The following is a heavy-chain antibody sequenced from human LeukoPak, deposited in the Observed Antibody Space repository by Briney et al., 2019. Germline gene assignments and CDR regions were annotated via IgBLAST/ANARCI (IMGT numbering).Heavy chain of an antibody. D-gene: IGHD1-14*01. Sequence: ASVKVSCKASGYTFTSYGISWVRQAPGQGLEWMGWISAYNGNTDYAQKLQGRVTMTTDTSTSTAYMELRSLRSDDTAVYYCARTDPTDHAALFDYWGQGTLVTVSS. CDR2: ISAYNGNT. J-gene: IGHJ4*02. V-gene: IGHV1-18*01. CDR3: ARTDPTDHAALFDY. CDR1: GYTFTSYG.